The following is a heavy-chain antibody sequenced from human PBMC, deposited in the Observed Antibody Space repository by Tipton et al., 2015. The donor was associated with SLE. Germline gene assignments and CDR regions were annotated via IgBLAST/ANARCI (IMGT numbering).Heavy chain of an antibody. CDR3: ARGRIVAPREWRWFDP. CDR2: IHHAGGT. D-gene: IGHD2-21*01. Sequence: TLSLTCAVSDGSFSGYYWSWIRQSPGRGLEWLGEIHHAGGTNYNPSLRSRVTLLVDTSKKEVSLTRSSGTAADTAVYVCARGRIVAPREWRWFDPWGQGVLVTVSS. J-gene: IGHJ5*02. CDR1: DGSFSGYY. V-gene: IGHV4-34*01.